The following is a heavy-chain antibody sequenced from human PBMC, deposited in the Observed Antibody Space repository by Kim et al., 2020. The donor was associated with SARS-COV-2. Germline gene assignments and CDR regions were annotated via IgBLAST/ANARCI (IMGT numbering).Heavy chain of an antibody. Sequence: ASVKVSCKASGYTFTGYYMHWVRQAPGQGLEWMGWINPNSGGTNYAQKFQGRVTMTRDTSISTAYMELSRLRSDDTAVYYCAREEGAVAGRGFDYWGQGTLVTVSS. J-gene: IGHJ4*02. CDR1: GYTFTGYY. CDR2: INPNSGGT. CDR3: AREEGAVAGRGFDY. D-gene: IGHD6-19*01. V-gene: IGHV1-2*02.